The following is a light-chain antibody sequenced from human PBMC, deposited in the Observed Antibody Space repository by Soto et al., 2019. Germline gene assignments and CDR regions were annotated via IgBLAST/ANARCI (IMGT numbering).Light chain of an antibody. CDR3: QQYDSYLWT. CDR1: QSISSW. CDR2: DAS. J-gene: IGKJ1*01. V-gene: IGKV1-5*01. Sequence: DIQMTQSPSTPSASVGDRVTITCRASQSISSWLAWYQQKPGKPPKLLIYDASTLESGVPSRFSGSGSGTAFTLTISSLQPDDFATYFCQQYDSYLWTFGQGTKVDIK.